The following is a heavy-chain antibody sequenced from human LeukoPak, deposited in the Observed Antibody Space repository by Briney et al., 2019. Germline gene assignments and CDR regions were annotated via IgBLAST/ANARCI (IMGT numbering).Heavy chain of an antibody. J-gene: IGHJ4*02. CDR2: IWYDGNNK. V-gene: IGHV3-33*01. CDR1: GFTFSNYG. CDR3: ARDRGSGTEYFDY. Sequence: GGSLRLSCAASGFTFSNYGMHWVRQAPGKGLEWVAVIWYDGNNKYETDSVKGRFSISRDNSRDTLYLQMNSLRAEDTAVYYCARDRGSGTEYFDYWGQGTLSPSPQ. D-gene: IGHD2-15*01.